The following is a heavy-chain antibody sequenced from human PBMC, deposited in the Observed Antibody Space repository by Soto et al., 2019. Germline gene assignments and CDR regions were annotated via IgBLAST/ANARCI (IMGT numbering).Heavy chain of an antibody. Sequence: SETLSLTCAVYGGSFSGYYWSWIRQPPGKGLEWIGEINHSGSANYNPSLKSRVTISVDTSKNQFSLKLSSVTAADTAVYYCASLGQQLVPNFDYWGQGTLVTVSS. CDR1: GGSFSGYY. V-gene: IGHV4-34*01. CDR3: ASLGQQLVPNFDY. D-gene: IGHD6-13*01. CDR2: INHSGSA. J-gene: IGHJ4*02.